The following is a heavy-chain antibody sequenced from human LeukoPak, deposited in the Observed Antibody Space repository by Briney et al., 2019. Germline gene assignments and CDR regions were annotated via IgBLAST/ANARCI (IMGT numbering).Heavy chain of an antibody. CDR1: GFTFSSYA. Sequence: GGSLRLSCAASGFTFSSYAMHWVRQAPGKGLEWVSYISSSGSTIYYADSVRGRFTISRDNAKNSLYLQMNSLRAEDTAVYYCNHIVATHDAFDIWGQGTMVTVSS. CDR2: ISSSGSTI. V-gene: IGHV3-48*04. D-gene: IGHD5-12*01. J-gene: IGHJ3*02. CDR3: NHIVATHDAFDI.